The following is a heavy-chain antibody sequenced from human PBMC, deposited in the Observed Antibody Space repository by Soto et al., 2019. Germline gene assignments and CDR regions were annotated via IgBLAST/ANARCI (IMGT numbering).Heavy chain of an antibody. CDR1: GFTFSSYT. CDR3: ARDSVRDYLYYYYGMDV. Sequence: TGGSLRVPCAASGFTFSSYTRNWVRQAPGWGLEWVSSVGTSSSYIYYADSVKGRLTISRDNAKNSLFLQMNSLRADDTAVYYCARDSVRDYLYYYYGMDVWGQGTTVTVSS. D-gene: IGHD4-17*01. J-gene: IGHJ6*02. CDR2: VGTSSSYI. V-gene: IGHV3-21*01.